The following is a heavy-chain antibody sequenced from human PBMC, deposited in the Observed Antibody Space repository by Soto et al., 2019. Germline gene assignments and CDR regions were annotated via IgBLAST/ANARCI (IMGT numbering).Heavy chain of an antibody. CDR2: IIPILGIA. CDR1: GGTFSSYT. J-gene: IGHJ5*02. D-gene: IGHD2-2*01. V-gene: IGHV1-69*02. Sequence: SVKVSCKASGGTFSSYTISWVRQAPGQGLEWMGRIIPILGIANYAQKFQGRVTITADKSTSTAYMELSSLRSEDTAVYYCARAAETGCSSTSCYDMGVWFDPWGQGTLVTVSS. CDR3: ARAAETGCSSTSCYDMGVWFDP.